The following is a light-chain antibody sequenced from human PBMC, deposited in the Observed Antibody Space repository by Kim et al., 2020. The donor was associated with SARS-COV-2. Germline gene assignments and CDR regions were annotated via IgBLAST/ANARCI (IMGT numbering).Light chain of an antibody. V-gene: IGLV1-40*01. CDR1: FSNIGAGYD. CDR2: GHT. Sequence: QSVLTQPPSVSGAPGQRVTISCTGTFSNIGAGYDVHWYQQVPGAAPKLLIYGHTNRPSGFPDRFSGSKSDTSASLAITGLQAEDEADYYCQSYDSSLNSYVFGTGTKVTVL. J-gene: IGLJ1*01. CDR3: QSYDSSLNSYV.